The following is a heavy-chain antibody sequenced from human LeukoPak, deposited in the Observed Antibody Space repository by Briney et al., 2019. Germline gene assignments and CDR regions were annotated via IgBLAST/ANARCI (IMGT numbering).Heavy chain of an antibody. CDR3: ARDQMTTLDY. J-gene: IGHJ4*02. V-gene: IGHV1-18*01. D-gene: IGHD1-1*01. CDR2: INPSTGDT. CDR1: GYTFTIYG. Sequence: ASVKVSCKTSGYTFTIYGVTWVRQAPGQGLEWMGWINPSTGDTSFAQRFRDRVTMTRDTSTSTVYMEVSSLRSEDTAVYYCARDQMTTLDYWGQGTLVTVSS.